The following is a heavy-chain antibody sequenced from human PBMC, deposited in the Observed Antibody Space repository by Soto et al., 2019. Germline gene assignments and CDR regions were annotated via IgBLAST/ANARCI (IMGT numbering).Heavy chain of an antibody. V-gene: IGHV1-2*02. CDR3: ARSYGDYVSLYYFGMDV. Sequence: ASVKVSCKASGYTFTGYYMHWVRQAPGQGLEWMGWINPNSGGTNYAQKFQGRVTMTRDTSISTAYMELSRLRSDDTAVYYCARSYGDYVSLYYFGMDVWGQGTTVTVSS. CDR1: GYTFTGYY. J-gene: IGHJ6*02. D-gene: IGHD4-17*01. CDR2: INPNSGGT.